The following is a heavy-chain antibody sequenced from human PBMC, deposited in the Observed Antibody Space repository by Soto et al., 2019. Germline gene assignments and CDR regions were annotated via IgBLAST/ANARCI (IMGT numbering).Heavy chain of an antibody. CDR1: GGSISSSSYY. CDR2: IYYSGST. Sequence: SETLSLTCTVSGGSISSSSYYWGWIRQPPGKGLEWIGSIYYSGSTYYNPSLKSRVTISVDTSKNQFSLKLSSVTAADTAVYYCARGGGGRYCSGGSCSMGSPGWFDPWGQGTLVTVSS. J-gene: IGHJ5*02. V-gene: IGHV4-39*01. CDR3: ARGGGGRYCSGGSCSMGSPGWFDP. D-gene: IGHD2-15*01.